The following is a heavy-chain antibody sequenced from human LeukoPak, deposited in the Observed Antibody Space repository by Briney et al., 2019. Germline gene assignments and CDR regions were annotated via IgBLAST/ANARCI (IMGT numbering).Heavy chain of an antibody. CDR3: ARDPKYYYDSSAIADAFDI. CDR2: IIPIFGTA. D-gene: IGHD3-22*01. CDR1: GGTFSSYA. J-gene: IGHJ3*02. Sequence: GSSVKVSCEASGGTFSSYAISWVRQAPGQGLEWMGGIIPIFGTANYAQKFQGRVTITADESTSTAYMELSSLRSEDTAVYYCARDPKYYYDSSAIADAFDIWGQGTMVTVSS. V-gene: IGHV1-69*01.